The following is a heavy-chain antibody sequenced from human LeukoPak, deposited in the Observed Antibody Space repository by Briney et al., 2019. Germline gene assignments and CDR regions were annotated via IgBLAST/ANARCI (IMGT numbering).Heavy chain of an antibody. CDR3: AKDGSYGWDYFDY. D-gene: IGHD5-18*01. CDR2: IRYDGSNK. CDR1: GFTFSSYG. V-gene: IGHV3-30*02. Sequence: GGSLRLSCAASGFTFSSYGMHWVRQAPGKGLEWVAFIRYDGSNKYYADSVKGRFTISRDNSKNTLYLQMNSLRAEDMALYYCAKDGSYGWDYFDYWGQGTLVTVSS. J-gene: IGHJ4*02.